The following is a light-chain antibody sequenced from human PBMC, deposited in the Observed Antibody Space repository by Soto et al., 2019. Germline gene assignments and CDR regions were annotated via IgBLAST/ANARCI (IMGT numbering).Light chain of an antibody. CDR3: SSYAGSNKSV. CDR2: EVS. CDR1: SSDVGAYNY. V-gene: IGLV2-8*01. J-gene: IGLJ1*01. Sequence: QSVLTQPPSASGSLGQSVTISCTGTSSDVGAYNYVSWYQQHPGEAPKLMIYEVSKRPSGVPDRFSGSKSGNTASLTVSGLQAEDEADYYCSSYAGSNKSVFGTGTKVTVL.